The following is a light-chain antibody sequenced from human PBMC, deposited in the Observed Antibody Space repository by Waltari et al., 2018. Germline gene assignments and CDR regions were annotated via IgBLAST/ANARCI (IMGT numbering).Light chain of an antibody. CDR1: QSVSNNY. J-gene: IGKJ4*01. V-gene: IGKV3-20*01. CDR2: DAS. Sequence: EIVLTQSPGTLSLSPGEGASLSCRASQSVSNNYLAWYKKKPGQAPRLLIYDASTRATGIPDRFSGSGSGTDFTLTISRLEPEDFAVYYCQQYGNPALTFGGGSKVEIK. CDR3: QQYGNPALT.